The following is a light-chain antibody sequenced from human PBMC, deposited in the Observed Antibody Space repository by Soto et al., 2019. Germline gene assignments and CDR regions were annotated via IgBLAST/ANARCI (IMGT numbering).Light chain of an antibody. Sequence: EIVMTQSPATLSVSPGERATLSCRASQSVSSNVAWYQQKTGQAPRLLIYGASTRAPGIPARFSGSGSGTEFTLTISSLQSEDFAVYYCQQYNNWPLTFGGGTKVEIK. CDR1: QSVSSN. CDR3: QQYNNWPLT. V-gene: IGKV3-15*01. J-gene: IGKJ4*01. CDR2: GAS.